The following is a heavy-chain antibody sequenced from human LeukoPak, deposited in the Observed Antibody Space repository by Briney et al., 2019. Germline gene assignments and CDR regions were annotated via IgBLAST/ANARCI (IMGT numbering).Heavy chain of an antibody. Sequence: PSETLSLTCTVSGGSISNYYWNWIRQPPGKGLEWIGYIYYSGTTNYNPSLKSRVTISVDMSKSQFSLKLNSVTAADTAVYYCGRVTTGTVDHWGQGTLVTVSS. J-gene: IGHJ4*02. CDR2: IYYSGTT. V-gene: IGHV4-59*01. CDR3: GRVTTGTVDH. D-gene: IGHD1-1*01. CDR1: GGSISNYY.